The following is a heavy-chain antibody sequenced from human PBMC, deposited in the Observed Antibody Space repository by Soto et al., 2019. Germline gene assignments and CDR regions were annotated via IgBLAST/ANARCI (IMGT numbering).Heavy chain of an antibody. CDR3: ARGAERVD. CDR2: ISKSSSLI. V-gene: IGHV3-21*01. Sequence: PGGSLRLSCVGSGFIFSSFTMTWVRQAPGMGLQYLASISKSSSLIYYADSVRGRLIISRDNSKDSVFLQMYSLRAEDTAMYYCARGAERVDWGQATLVTVAS. CDR1: GFIFSSFT. J-gene: IGHJ4*02.